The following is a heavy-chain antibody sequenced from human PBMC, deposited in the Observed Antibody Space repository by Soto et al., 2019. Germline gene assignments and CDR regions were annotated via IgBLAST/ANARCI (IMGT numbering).Heavy chain of an antibody. CDR1: GSITNHH. Sequence: QVHLVQSGAEVKKPAASVNVSCQASGSITNHHMHWVRQPPGQGLEWMGIFNPSGLSTTYAQKFQGRVTITRDTSTSTVYMELSSLTSEDTAVYFCAKVTHRGPIAVAGPLGSWGQGTLVIVSS. D-gene: IGHD6-19*01. CDR3: AKVTHRGPIAVAGPLGS. V-gene: IGHV1-46*01. CDR2: FNPSGLST. J-gene: IGHJ4*02.